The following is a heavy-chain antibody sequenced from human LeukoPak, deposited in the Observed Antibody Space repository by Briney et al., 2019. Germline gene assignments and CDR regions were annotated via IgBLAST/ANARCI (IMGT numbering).Heavy chain of an antibody. J-gene: IGHJ3*01. CDR2: ISAYNGNT. CDR1: GYTFTSYG. V-gene: IGHV1-18*01. D-gene: IGHD5-18*01. Sequence: ASVKVSCKASGYTFTSYGISWVRQAPGQGLEWMGWISAYNGNTNYAQKLQGRVTMTRNTSISTAYMELSSLRSEDTAVYYCARGLVDTAMVSLAWGQGTMVTVSS. CDR3: ARGLVDTAMVSLA.